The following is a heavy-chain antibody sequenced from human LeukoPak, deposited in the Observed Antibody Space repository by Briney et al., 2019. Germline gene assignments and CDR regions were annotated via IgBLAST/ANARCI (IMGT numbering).Heavy chain of an antibody. V-gene: IGHV4-34*01. J-gene: IGHJ5*02. CDR1: GGSFSGYY. CDR2: INHSGST. Sequence: SETLSLTCAVSGGSFSGYYWSWIRQPPGKGLEWIGEINHSGSTNYNPSLKSRVTISVDTSKNQFSLKLSSVTAADTAVYYCARMRIRYSSSWYSNWFDPWGQGTLVTVSS. D-gene: IGHD6-13*01. CDR3: ARMRIRYSSSWYSNWFDP.